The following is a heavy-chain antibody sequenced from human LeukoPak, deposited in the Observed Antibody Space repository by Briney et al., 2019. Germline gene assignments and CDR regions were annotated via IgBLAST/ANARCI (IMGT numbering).Heavy chain of an antibody. Sequence: SETLSLTCTVSGDSMTSGDYWWAWMRQPPGKGLEWIGSVYHTGNSHYNPSLKSQVTVSPDTSRSRFSLKLTSVTAADTAIYYCARQIGRDLWGIDYWGQGNLVTVSS. CDR3: ARQIGRDLWGIDY. D-gene: IGHD3-16*01. CDR1: GDSMTSGDYW. V-gene: IGHV4-39*01. CDR2: VYHTGNS. J-gene: IGHJ4*02.